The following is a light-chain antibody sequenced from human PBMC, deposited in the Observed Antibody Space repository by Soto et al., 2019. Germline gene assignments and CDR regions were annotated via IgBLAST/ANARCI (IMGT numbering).Light chain of an antibody. CDR1: QSVCSNC. CDR3: LHHGSSLWT. V-gene: IGKV3-20*01. CDR2: GAS. Sequence: VLKKSPGTVSLSKGERATLSCRASQSVCSNCLAWFQQKPGQAPRLLIFGASARPTGIPARISGSGSGTEFTLTISSLQSEDFAMYYCLHHGSSLWTFGQGSKVDIK. J-gene: IGKJ1*01.